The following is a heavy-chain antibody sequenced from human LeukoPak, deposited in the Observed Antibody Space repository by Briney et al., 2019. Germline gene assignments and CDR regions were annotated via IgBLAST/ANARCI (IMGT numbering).Heavy chain of an antibody. D-gene: IGHD5-24*01. CDR2: ISSSSSYI. J-gene: IGHJ4*02. V-gene: IGHV3-21*04. CDR3: TTIDEVNRKLDY. CDR1: GFTFSSYS. Sequence: GGSLRLSCAASGFTFSSYSMNWVRQAPGKGLEWVSSISSSSSYIYYADSVKGRFTISRDNAKNSLYLQMNRLEAEDTAVYYCTTIDEVNRKLDYWGQGTLVTVSS.